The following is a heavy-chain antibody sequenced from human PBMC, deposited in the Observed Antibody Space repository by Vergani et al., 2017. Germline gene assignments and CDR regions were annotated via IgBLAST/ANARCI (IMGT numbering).Heavy chain of an antibody. D-gene: IGHD2-21*01. J-gene: IGHJ6*02. V-gene: IGHV3-15*07. Sequence: EVQLVESGGGIVKPGGSLRLSCVASGFSFRNAWMNWVRRTPGKGLEWVGRIKSTFDRGTTDYAAAVNGRFTISRDDSKNTLFLQMNGLKTEDIGVYYCTTDPRYCGDGSCYWLRDHHYYGMDVWGQGTTDTVSS. CDR1: GFSFRNAW. CDR3: TTDPRYCGDGSCYWLRDHHYYGMDV. CDR2: IKSTFDRGTT.